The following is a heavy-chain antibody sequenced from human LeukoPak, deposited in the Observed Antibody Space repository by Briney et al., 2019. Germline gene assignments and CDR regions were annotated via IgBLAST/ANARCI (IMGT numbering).Heavy chain of an antibody. Sequence: ASVKVSCKASGYTFTGYHMHWVRQAPGQGLEWMGWTNPNSGATNSAQMFQGRVNMTRDTSIGTAYMELSGLTSDDTALYYCARDSKGGAAAIDYWGQGTLVTVSS. CDR3: ARDSKGGAAAIDY. CDR2: TNPNSGAT. V-gene: IGHV1-2*02. D-gene: IGHD6-13*01. J-gene: IGHJ4*02. CDR1: GYTFTGYH.